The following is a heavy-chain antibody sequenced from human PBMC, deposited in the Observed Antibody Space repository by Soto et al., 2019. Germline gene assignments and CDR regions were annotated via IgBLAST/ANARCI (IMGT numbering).Heavy chain of an antibody. Sequence: QVQLVQSGAEVRKPGSSVKVSCKASGGTFSNSAMNWVRQAPGQGLEWMGGIIPILGSATYAQRFQGRVTITADESTSTAYMELGSLRSDDTAVYYCATQVTGDLDYWGQGTLVTVSS. CDR2: IIPILGSA. CDR3: ATQVTGDLDY. J-gene: IGHJ4*02. V-gene: IGHV1-69*11. D-gene: IGHD7-27*01. CDR1: GGTFSNSA.